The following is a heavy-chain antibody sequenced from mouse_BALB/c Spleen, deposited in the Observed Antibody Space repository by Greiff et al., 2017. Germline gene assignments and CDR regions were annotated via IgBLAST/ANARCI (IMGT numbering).Heavy chain of an antibody. V-gene: IGHV2-9*02. CDR1: GFSLTSYG. J-gene: IGHJ3*01. D-gene: IGHD2-2*01. Sequence: VMLVESGPGLVAPSQSLSITCTVSGFSLTSYGVHWVRQPPGKGLEWLGVIWAGGSTNYNSALMSRLSISKDNSKSQVFLKMNSLQTDDTAMYYCARDQGRLRQFAYWGQGTLVTVSA. CDR3: ARDQGRLRQFAY. CDR2: IWAGGST.